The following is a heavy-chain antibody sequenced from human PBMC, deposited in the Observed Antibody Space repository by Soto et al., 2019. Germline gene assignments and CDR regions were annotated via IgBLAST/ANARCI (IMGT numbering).Heavy chain of an antibody. CDR2: IYYSGST. CDR3: ARSSGYCSGGRCFYYYGMDV. D-gene: IGHD2-15*01. Sequence: SETLSLTCTVPGCSISSSNCYWGWIRQPPGKGLEWIGSIYYSGSTYYNPSLKSRVTISVDTSKNQFSLKLSSVTAADTAVYYCARSSGYCSGGRCFYYYGMDVWGQGTTVT. CDR1: GCSISSSNCY. J-gene: IGHJ6*02. V-gene: IGHV4-39*01.